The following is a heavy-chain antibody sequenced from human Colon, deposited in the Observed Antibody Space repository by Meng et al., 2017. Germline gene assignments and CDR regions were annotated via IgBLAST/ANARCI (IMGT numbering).Heavy chain of an antibody. CDR2: NYYSGST. D-gene: IGHD3-16*02. CDR3: ARHQNGGTYPLDY. CDR1: GGSISTYY. Sequence: VQLQGAGPGLVKPSETLPLACAVSGGSISTYYWSWIRQPPGKGLEWIGNNYYSGSTNYNPSLASRVTISVDSSKNQFSLKLSSVTAADTAVYYCARHQNGGTYPLDYWGQGTLVTVSS. J-gene: IGHJ4*02. V-gene: IGHV4-59*08.